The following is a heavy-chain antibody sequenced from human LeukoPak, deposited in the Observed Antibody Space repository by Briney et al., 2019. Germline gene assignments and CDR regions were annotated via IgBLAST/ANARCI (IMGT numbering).Heavy chain of an antibody. Sequence: PSETLSLTCAAYGGSFSGYYWSWIRQPPGKGLEWIGEINHSGSTNYNPSLKSRLSISIDTSKNQFSLKLSTVTAADTAIYYCARSAYSSGWYNYWGPGTLVTVSS. CDR1: GGSFSGYY. D-gene: IGHD6-19*01. CDR3: ARSAYSSGWYNY. J-gene: IGHJ4*02. CDR2: INHSGST. V-gene: IGHV4-34*01.